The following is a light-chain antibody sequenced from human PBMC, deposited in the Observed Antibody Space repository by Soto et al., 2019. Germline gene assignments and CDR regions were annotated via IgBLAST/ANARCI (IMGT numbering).Light chain of an antibody. CDR2: GAS. J-gene: IGKJ4*01. Sequence: EIVLTQSPATLSVSPVERATLSCRASQSVSNNYLAWYQQKPGQAPRLLIYGASSRATGIPDRFSGSGSGTDFTLTISRLEPEDFAVYYCQQYGNSLTFGGGTKVDIK. CDR1: QSVSNNY. V-gene: IGKV3-20*01. CDR3: QQYGNSLT.